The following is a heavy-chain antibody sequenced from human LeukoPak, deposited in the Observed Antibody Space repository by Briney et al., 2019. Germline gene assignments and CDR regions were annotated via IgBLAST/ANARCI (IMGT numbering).Heavy chain of an antibody. D-gene: IGHD2-15*01. CDR3: AVGYCSGGSCYLPSDY. CDR2: IYPGDSDT. J-gene: IGHJ4*02. Sequence: GESLKISCKGSGYSFTSYWIGWVRQMPGKGLEWMGIIYPGDSDTRYSPSFQGQVTISADKSISTAYLQWSSLKASDTAMYYCAVGYCSGGSCYLPSDYWGQGTLVTVSS. CDR1: GYSFTSYW. V-gene: IGHV5-51*01.